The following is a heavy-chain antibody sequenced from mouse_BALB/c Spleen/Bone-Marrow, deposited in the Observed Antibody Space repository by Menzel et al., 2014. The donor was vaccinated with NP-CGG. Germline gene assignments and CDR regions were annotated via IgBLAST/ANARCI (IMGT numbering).Heavy chain of an antibody. CDR3: ARVLYYGNYDSFAY. V-gene: IGHV1-9*01. CDR2: ILPGSGTS. D-gene: IGHD2-1*01. Sequence: QVHVKQSGAELMKPGASVKISCKATGYTFSSYWIEWVKLRPGHGLEWIGEILPGSGTSNYNMKFKGKATFTADTSSNTAYMQLSSLTSEDSAVYYCARVLYYGNYDSFAYWGQGTLVTVSA. J-gene: IGHJ3*01. CDR1: GYTFSSYW.